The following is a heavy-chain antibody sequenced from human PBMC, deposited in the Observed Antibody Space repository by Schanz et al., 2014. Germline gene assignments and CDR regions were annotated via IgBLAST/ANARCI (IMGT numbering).Heavy chain of an antibody. J-gene: IGHJ4*02. CDR1: GFTFSSYA. Sequence: QVQLVESGGGVVQPGRSLRLSCAASGFTFSSYAMHWVRQAPGKGLEWVAVMSYDGNTKYYADSVKGRFTISRDNSMNTLHLQMNSLRAEDTAVYYCAKVAPAATYLDSWGLGTLVTVSS. D-gene: IGHD2-2*01. CDR3: AKVAPAATYLDS. CDR2: MSYDGNTK. V-gene: IGHV3-30-3*01.